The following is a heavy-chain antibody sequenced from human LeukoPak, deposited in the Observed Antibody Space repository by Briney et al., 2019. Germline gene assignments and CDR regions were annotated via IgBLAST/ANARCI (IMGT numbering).Heavy chain of an antibody. D-gene: IGHD7-27*01. V-gene: IGHV3-23*01. Sequence: GGSLRLSCAASGFTVTNFAIAWVRQAPGKGLEWVAAIGGDADGTTYPDRVRGRFFLSRDSSKNTLYLQMNVLTVENTAVYHCVHPTGEGWFYFPYWGQGTPVTVSS. J-gene: IGHJ4*02. CDR2: IGGDADGT. CDR3: VHPTGEGWFYFPY. CDR1: GFTVTNFA.